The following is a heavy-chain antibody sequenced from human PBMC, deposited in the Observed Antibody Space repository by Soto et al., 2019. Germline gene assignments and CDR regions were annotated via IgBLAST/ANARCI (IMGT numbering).Heavy chain of an antibody. CDR3: ANEIGTYYYDSSATRPDAFDI. V-gene: IGHV1-46*01. CDR1: GYTFTSYY. J-gene: IGHJ3*02. Sequence: GASVKVSCKASGYTFTSYYMHWVRQAPGQGLEWMGIINPSGGSTSYAQKFQGRVTMTRDTSTSTVYMELTNMDPVDTATYYCANEIGTYYYDSSATRPDAFDIWGQGTMVTVS. D-gene: IGHD3-22*01. CDR2: INPSGGST.